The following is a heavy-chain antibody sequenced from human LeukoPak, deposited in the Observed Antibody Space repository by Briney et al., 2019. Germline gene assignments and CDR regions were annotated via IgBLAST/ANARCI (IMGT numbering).Heavy chain of an antibody. CDR1: GYTFTSYD. J-gene: IGHJ5*02. Sequence: GASVKVSCKASGYTFTSYDINWVRQATGLGPEWMGWMNPNSGNTGYAQKFQGRVTMTRNTPISTAYLELSSLTSEDTAVYYCARGPNKYDGGNSGSAWFDPWGQGSLVTVSS. V-gene: IGHV1-8*01. D-gene: IGHD4-23*01. CDR2: MNPNSGNT. CDR3: ARGPNKYDGGNSGSAWFDP.